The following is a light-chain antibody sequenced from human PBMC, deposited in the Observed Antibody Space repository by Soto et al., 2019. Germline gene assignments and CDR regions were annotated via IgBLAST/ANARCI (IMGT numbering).Light chain of an antibody. V-gene: IGKV1-5*01. CDR1: QSISSW. J-gene: IGKJ3*01. Sequence: DIQMTQSPSTLSASVGDRVTITCRASQSISSWLAWYQQKPGKAPKLLIYDASSLESGVPSRFSGSGSGTEFTLTISSLQPDDFATYYCQHGGFGPGTKVDIK. CDR3: QHGG. CDR2: DAS.